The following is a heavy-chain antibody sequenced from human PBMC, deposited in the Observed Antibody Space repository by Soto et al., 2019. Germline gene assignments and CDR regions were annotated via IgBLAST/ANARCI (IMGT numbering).Heavy chain of an antibody. Sequence: TSETLSLTCTVSGGSVSSGDYFWSWLRQSPGKRLEWIAYIYYSGSTNYNPSLKSRATISVDTSKSQVSLTLTSMTAADAALYYCARSPNYYYYGFDVWGQGTAVTVSS. V-gene: IGHV4-61*08. CDR1: GGSVSSGDYF. D-gene: IGHD3-10*01. J-gene: IGHJ6*02. CDR3: ARSPNYYYYGFDV. CDR2: IYYSGST.